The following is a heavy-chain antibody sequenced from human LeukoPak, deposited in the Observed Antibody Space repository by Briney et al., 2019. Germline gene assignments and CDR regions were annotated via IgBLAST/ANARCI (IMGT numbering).Heavy chain of an antibody. J-gene: IGHJ3*02. CDR3: ARRIAAAGNDAFDI. D-gene: IGHD6-13*01. V-gene: IGHV3-48*01. Sequence: PGVSLRLSCAASGFTFSSYSMNWVRQAPGKGLEWVSYISSSSSTIYYADSVKGRITISRDNAKNSLYLQTNSLRAEDTAVYYCARRIAAAGNDAFDIWGQGTMVTVSS. CDR1: GFTFSSYS. CDR2: ISSSSSTI.